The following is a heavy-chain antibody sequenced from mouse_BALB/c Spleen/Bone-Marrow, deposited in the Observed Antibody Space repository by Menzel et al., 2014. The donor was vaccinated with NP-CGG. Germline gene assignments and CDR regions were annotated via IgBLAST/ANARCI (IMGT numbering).Heavy chain of an antibody. J-gene: IGHJ1*01. D-gene: IGHD2-4*01. CDR1: GFTFTDYY. V-gene: IGHV7-3*02. CDR3: ARDINYDIYWYFDV. Sequence: EVQLVESGGGLVQPGGSLRLSCATSGFTFTDYYMSWVRQPPGKALEWLGFIRNKAKGYTSENSASVKGRFTISRDNSQSILYLQMNTLRAEGSATYYCARDINYDIYWYFDVWGAGTTVTVSS. CDR2: IRNKAKGYTS.